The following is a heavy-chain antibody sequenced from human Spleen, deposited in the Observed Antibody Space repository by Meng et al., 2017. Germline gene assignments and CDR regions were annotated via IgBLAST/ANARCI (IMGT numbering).Heavy chain of an antibody. Sequence: GESLKISCAASGFTFSSYEMNWVRQAPGKGLEWVSYISYSGSTRYYADSVKGRFTISRDNSKNTLYLQMNSLRAEDTAVYYCAKTYYDILTGYYMGPYYYYGMDVWGQGTTVTVSS. D-gene: IGHD3-9*01. V-gene: IGHV3-48*03. CDR1: GFTFSSYE. CDR3: AKTYYDILTGYYMGPYYYYGMDV. CDR2: ISYSGSTR. J-gene: IGHJ6*02.